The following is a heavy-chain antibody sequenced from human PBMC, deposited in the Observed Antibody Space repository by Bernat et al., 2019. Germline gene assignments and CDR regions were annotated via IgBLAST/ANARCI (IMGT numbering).Heavy chain of an antibody. CDR1: GGSISSGGYS. D-gene: IGHD3-3*01. J-gene: IGHJ5*02. CDR2: IYYSGST. V-gene: IGHV4-30-2*03. CDR3: ARTYYDFWSGYYPNNWFDP. Sequence: QLQLQESGSGLVKPSQTLSLTCAVSGGSISSGGYSWSWIRQPPGKGLEWIGSIYYSGSTYYNPSLKSRVTISVDTSKNQFSLKLSSVTAADTAVYYCARTYYDFWSGYYPNNWFDPWGQGTLVTVSS.